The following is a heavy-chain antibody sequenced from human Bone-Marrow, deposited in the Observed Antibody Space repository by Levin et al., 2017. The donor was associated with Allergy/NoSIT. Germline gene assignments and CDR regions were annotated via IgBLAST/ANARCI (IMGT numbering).Heavy chain of an antibody. Sequence: GGSLRLSCAASGFTVSSNYMNWVRQAPGKGLEWVSVIYTGGSTFYADSVKGRFTISRDNSKNTLYLQMNSLRAEDTAVYYCAKTLTVTTGYSHYYYGMDVWGQGTTVTVSS. J-gene: IGHJ6*02. CDR3: AKTLTVTTGYSHYYYGMDV. D-gene: IGHD4-11*01. CDR2: IYTGGST. CDR1: GFTVSSNY. V-gene: IGHV3-66*01.